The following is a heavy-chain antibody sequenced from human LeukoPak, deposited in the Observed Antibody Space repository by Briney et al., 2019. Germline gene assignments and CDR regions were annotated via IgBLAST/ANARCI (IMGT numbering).Heavy chain of an antibody. CDR3: ARVPYSSSWGYYFDY. J-gene: IGHJ4*02. D-gene: IGHD6-13*01. V-gene: IGHV4-59*01. Sequence: PSETLSLTRTVSGGSISSCYWSWIRQPPGKGLEWIGYIYYSGSTNYNPSLKSRVTISVDTSKNQFSLKLSSVTAADTAVYYCARVPYSSSWGYYFDYWGQGTLVTVSS. CDR1: GGSISSCY. CDR2: IYYSGST.